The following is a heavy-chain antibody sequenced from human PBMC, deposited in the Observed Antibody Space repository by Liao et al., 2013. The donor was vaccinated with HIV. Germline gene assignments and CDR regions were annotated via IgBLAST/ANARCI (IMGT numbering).Heavy chain of an antibody. CDR2: INHSGST. V-gene: IGHV4-59*08. J-gene: IGHJ4*02. CDR1: GGSISSYY. Sequence: QVQLQESGPGLVKPSETLSLTCTVSGGSISSYYWSWIRQPPGKGLEWIGEINHSGSTNYNPSLKSRVTISVDTSKNQFSLKLSSVTAADTAVYYCATRSTMIVVTFDYWGQGTLVTVSS. CDR3: ATRSTMIVVTFDY. D-gene: IGHD3-22*01.